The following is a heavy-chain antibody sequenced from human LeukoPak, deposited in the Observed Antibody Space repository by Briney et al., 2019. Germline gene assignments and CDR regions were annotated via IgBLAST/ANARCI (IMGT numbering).Heavy chain of an antibody. J-gene: IGHJ3*02. Sequence: PGGSLRLSCAASGFTFSDYYMSWLRQAPGKGLEWVSYISRSGSTIYYADSVKGRFTISRDTAKNSLYLQMNSLRAEDTAVYYCARHGITMVRGVIIPWRAFDIWGQGTMVTVSS. D-gene: IGHD3-10*01. CDR1: GFTFSDYY. CDR2: ISRSGSTI. CDR3: ARHGITMVRGVIIPWRAFDI. V-gene: IGHV3-11*01.